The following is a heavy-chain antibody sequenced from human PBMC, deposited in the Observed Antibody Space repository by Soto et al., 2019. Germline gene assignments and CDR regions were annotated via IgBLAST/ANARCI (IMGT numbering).Heavy chain of an antibody. J-gene: IGHJ6*02. V-gene: IGHV1-69*01. CDR3: ARDEAAAVTSGMDV. D-gene: IGHD6-13*01. Sequence: QVQLVQSGAEVKKPGYSVKVSCKASGGTFSTYGINWVRQAPGQGLEWMGGIIPIFDTTNYAQKFQGKFMITADESTSTVYMELSSLRSEDTAVYYCARDEAAAVTSGMDVWCQGTTVTVSS. CDR1: GGTFSTYG. CDR2: IIPIFDTT.